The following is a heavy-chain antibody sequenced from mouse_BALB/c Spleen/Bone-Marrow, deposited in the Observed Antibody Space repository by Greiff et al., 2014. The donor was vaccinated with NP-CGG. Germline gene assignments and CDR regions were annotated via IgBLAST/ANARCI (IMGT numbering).Heavy chain of an antibody. Sequence: VQLQQSGAEFVKPGAPVKLSCKASGYTFTNYWMNWVQQRPGRGLEWIGRIDPSDSETNYNQKFKEKAKLTVDKSSSTAYIQLSRLTSEDSAVYYCARGYYGRTYGWYFDVWGAGTTVTVSS. J-gene: IGHJ1*01. CDR1: GYTFTNYW. V-gene: IGHV1-69*02. D-gene: IGHD1-1*01. CDR3: ARGYYGRTYGWYFDV. CDR2: IDPSDSET.